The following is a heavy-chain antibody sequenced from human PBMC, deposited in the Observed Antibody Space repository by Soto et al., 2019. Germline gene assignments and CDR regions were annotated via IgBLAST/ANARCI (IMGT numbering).Heavy chain of an antibody. Sequence: GRPLRLPCAAAGFTFSSYSMNWVRQDPGKGLEWVSYISTSYTTIYYADSVRGRFTISRYNAKNSLYLQMNSLRAEDTALYYCARAPLAVADRVDYWVRGTLVTVSS. J-gene: IGHJ4*02. CDR3: ARAPLAVADRVDY. V-gene: IGHV3-48*01. CDR2: ISTSYTTI. D-gene: IGHD6-19*01. CDR1: GFTFSSYS.